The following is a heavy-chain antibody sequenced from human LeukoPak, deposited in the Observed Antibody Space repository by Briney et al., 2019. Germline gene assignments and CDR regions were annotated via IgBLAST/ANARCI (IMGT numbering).Heavy chain of an antibody. V-gene: IGHV3-21*01. D-gene: IGHD6-19*01. Sequence: GGSLRLSCAASGFTFSSYSMNWVRQAPGKGLEWVSSISSSSSYIYYADSVKGRFTISRDNAKNSLYLQMNSLRAEDTAVYYCAREGSGWKRGHYYYYMDVWGKGTTVTISS. CDR1: GFTFSSYS. J-gene: IGHJ6*03. CDR2: ISSSSSYI. CDR3: AREGSGWKRGHYYYYMDV.